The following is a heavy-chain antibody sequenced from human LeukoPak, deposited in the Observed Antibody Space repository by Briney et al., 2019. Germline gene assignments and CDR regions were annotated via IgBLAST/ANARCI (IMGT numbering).Heavy chain of an antibody. Sequence: ASVKVSCKASGYTFTSYGISWVRQAPGQGLEWMGWISAYNGNTNYAQKLQGRVTMTTDTSTSTAYMELRSLRSEDTAVYYCATNLEVIGFSSSWKTDYWGQETLVTVSS. CDR3: ATNLEVIGFSSSWKTDY. V-gene: IGHV1-18*01. CDR1: GYTFTSYG. CDR2: ISAYNGNT. D-gene: IGHD6-13*01. J-gene: IGHJ4*02.